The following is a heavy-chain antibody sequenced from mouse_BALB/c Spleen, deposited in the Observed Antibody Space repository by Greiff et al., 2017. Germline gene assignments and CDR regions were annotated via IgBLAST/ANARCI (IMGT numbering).Heavy chain of an antibody. CDR3: ARSNYGSSSWFAY. J-gene: IGHJ3*01. CDR1: GFTFSSFG. Sequence: EVKLMESGGGLVQPGGSRKLSCAASGFTFSSFGMHWVRQAPEKGLEWVAYISSGSSTIYYADTVKGRFTISRDNPKNTLFLQMTSLRSEDTAMYYCARSNYGSSSWFAYWGQGTLVTVSA. V-gene: IGHV5-17*02. CDR2: ISSGSSTI. D-gene: IGHD1-1*01.